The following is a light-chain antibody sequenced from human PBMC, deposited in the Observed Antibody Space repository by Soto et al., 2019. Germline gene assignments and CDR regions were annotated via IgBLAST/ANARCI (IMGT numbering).Light chain of an antibody. CDR2: GTS. CDR3: LQDYSYPRT. J-gene: IGKJ1*01. V-gene: IGKV1-6*01. Sequence: AIQMTQSPSSLSASVGDRVTITCRASQAIRTDLGWYQQRPGKAPKLLIYGTSNLQSGVPSRFSGSGPGSDFTLTINSPQPEDFATYYCLQDYSYPRTFGQGTKVDIK. CDR1: QAIRTD.